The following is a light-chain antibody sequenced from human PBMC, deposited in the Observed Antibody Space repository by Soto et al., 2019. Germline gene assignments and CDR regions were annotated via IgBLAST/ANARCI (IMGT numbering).Light chain of an antibody. CDR3: QQSFNTPWT. V-gene: IGKV1-39*01. CDR1: QSISNY. Sequence: DIQMTQSPSSLSASVGDRVTMTCRASQSISNYLNWYQQRPGKAPKLLIYSASILQSGVPSRFSGSGSGPYFTLTISSLQPEDVATYYCQQSFNTPWTFGQGTKVEI. J-gene: IGKJ1*01. CDR2: SAS.